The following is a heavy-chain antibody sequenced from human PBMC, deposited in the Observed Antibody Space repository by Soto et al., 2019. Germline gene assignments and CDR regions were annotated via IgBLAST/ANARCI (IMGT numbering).Heavy chain of an antibody. D-gene: IGHD3-22*01. V-gene: IGHV3-53*02. CDR2: IDGGGYT. J-gene: IGHJ5*02. CDR1: GFIVSRNY. Sequence: EVQLVETGGGLIQPGGSLRLSCAASGFIVSRNYMYWVRQAPGRGLEWVSVIDGGGYTYYADSVKGRFTISRDNSKNTLHLQMNSLRAEDSAVYYCARGGGSAYVTLPISNWFDPWGQGTLVTVSS. CDR3: ARGGGSAYVTLPISNWFDP.